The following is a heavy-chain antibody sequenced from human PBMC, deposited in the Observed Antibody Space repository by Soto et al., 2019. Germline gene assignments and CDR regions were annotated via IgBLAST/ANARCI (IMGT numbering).Heavy chain of an antibody. Sequence: GGSLRLSCAASGFTFSSYGMHWVRQAPGKGLEWVAVISYDGSNKYYADSVKGRFTISRDNSKNTLYLQMNSLRAEDTAVYYCAKESRGPMVRGVTCSDYWGQGTLVTVSS. J-gene: IGHJ4*02. CDR2: ISYDGSNK. CDR1: GFTFSSYG. V-gene: IGHV3-30*18. D-gene: IGHD3-10*01. CDR3: AKESRGPMVRGVTCSDY.